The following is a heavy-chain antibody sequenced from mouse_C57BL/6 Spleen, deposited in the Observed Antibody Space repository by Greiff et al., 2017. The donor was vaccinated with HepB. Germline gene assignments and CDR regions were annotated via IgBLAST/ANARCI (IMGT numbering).Heavy chain of an antibody. CDR1: GYTFTSYW. CDR3: ARGGYYGSSFPYYAMDY. J-gene: IGHJ4*01. D-gene: IGHD1-1*01. CDR2: IDPSDSYT. V-gene: IGHV1-59*01. Sequence: QVQLQQSGAELVRPGTSVKLSCKASGYTFTSYWMHWVKQRPGQGLEWIGVIDPSDSYTNYNQKFKGKATLTVDTSSSTAYMQLSSLTSEDSAVYYCARGGYYGSSFPYYAMDYWGQGTSVTVSS.